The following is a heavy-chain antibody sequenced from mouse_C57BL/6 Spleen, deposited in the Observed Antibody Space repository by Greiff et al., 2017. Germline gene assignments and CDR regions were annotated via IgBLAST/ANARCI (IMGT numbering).Heavy chain of an antibody. CDR2: IDPSDSYT. CDR1: GYTFISYW. CDR3: ARTDGYYVDFDY. Sequence: QVQLQQPGAELVKPGASVKLSCKASGYTFISYWMQWVKQRPGQGLEWIGEIDPSDSYTNYNQKFKGKATLTVDTSSSPAYMQLSSLTSEDSAVYYCARTDGYYVDFDYWGQGTTLTVSS. J-gene: IGHJ2*01. V-gene: IGHV1-50*01. D-gene: IGHD2-3*01.